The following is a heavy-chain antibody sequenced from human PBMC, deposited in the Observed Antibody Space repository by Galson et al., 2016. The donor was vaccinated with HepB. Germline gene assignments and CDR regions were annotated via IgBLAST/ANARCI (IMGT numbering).Heavy chain of an antibody. CDR1: GFGVSSNY. Sequence: SLRLSCAASGFGVSSNYMSWVRQAPGKGLEWLSVLYSGGTTFYAGSVRGRFTISRDNSQNTLYLQMNSLRAEDTAAYFCARGGKWQLGSLYFDSWGQGTLVTVSS. J-gene: IGHJ4*02. V-gene: IGHV3-53*01. CDR2: LYSGGTT. CDR3: ARGGKWQLGSLYFDS. D-gene: IGHD3-16*01.